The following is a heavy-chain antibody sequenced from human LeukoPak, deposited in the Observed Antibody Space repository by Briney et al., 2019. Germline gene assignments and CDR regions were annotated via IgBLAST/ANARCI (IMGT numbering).Heavy chain of an antibody. CDR2: IYTSGST. Sequence: SETLSLTCTVSGGSISSYYWSWIRQPAGKGLEWIGRIYTSGSTNYNPSLKSRVTMSVDTSKNQFSLKLSSVTAADTAVYYSARGDSSGWYEADYYCMDVWGKGTTVTISS. V-gene: IGHV4-4*07. J-gene: IGHJ6*03. CDR3: ARGDSSGWYEADYYCMDV. CDR1: GGSISSYY. D-gene: IGHD6-19*01.